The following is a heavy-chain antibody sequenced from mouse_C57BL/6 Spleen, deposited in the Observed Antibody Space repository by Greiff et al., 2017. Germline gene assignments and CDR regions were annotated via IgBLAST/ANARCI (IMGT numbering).Heavy chain of an antibody. D-gene: IGHD4-1*01. CDR3: ARSAPLLTEDY. CDR2: IYPGSGNT. V-gene: IGHV1-66*01. Sequence: QVQLQQSGPELVKPGASVKISCTASGYSFTSYYIHWVKQRPGQGLEWIGWIYPGSGNTKYNEKFKGKATLTADTSSSTAYMQLSSLTSEDSAVYYCARSAPLLTEDYWGQGTTLTVSS. J-gene: IGHJ2*01. CDR1: GYSFTSYY.